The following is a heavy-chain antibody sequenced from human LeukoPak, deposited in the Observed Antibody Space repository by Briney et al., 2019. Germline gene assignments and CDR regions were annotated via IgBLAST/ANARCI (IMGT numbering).Heavy chain of an antibody. J-gene: IGHJ6*02. V-gene: IGHV3-21*06. D-gene: IGHD2-8*01. CDR3: ARDICSDGVCYYGMDV. Sequence: GGSLRLSCVASGFTFSSYTMNWVRQAPGKGLEWVSSISSSSSFIYYTDSVKGRFTISRDNAKNSLYLQMNSLRAEDTAVYYCARDICSDGVCYYGMDVWGQGTTVTVSS. CDR1: GFTFSSYT. CDR2: ISSSSSFI.